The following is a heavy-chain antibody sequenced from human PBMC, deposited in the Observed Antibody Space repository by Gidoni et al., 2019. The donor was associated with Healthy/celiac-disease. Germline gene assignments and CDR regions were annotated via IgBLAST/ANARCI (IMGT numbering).Heavy chain of an antibody. D-gene: IGHD5-18*01. CDR1: GGSFSGYY. J-gene: IGHJ3*02. Sequence: QVQLQQWGAGLLKPSETLSLTCAVYGGSFSGYYWSWIRQPPGKGLEWIGEINHSGSTNYNPSLKSRVTISVDTSKNQFSLKLSSVTAADTAVYYCARLGIQLWGSSDAFDIWGQGTMVTVSS. CDR3: ARLGIQLWGSSDAFDI. V-gene: IGHV4-34*01. CDR2: INHSGST.